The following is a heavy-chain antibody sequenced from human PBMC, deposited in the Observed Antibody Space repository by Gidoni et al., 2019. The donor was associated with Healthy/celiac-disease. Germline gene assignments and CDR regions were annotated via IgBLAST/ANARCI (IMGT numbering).Heavy chain of an antibody. CDR3: ARLGKYSGSFSFDY. V-gene: IGHV2-26*01. J-gene: IGHJ4*02. CDR1: VFSLINARMG. D-gene: IGHD1-26*01. CDR2: IFSNDEK. Sequence: QVTLKEAGPVLVKPPQTLTLTYTVAVFSLINARMGVSWIRQPPGKALEWLAHIFSNDEKSYSTSLKSRLTISKDTSNSQVVLTMTNMDPVDTATYYCARLGKYSGSFSFDYWGQGTLVTVSS.